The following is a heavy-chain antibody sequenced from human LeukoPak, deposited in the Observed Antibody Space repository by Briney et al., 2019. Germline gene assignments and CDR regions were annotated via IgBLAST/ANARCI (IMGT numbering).Heavy chain of an antibody. CDR3: ARVSGYYDSSGYYYVPYYFDY. CDR2: IIPIFGTA. CDR1: VGTFSSYA. V-gene: IGHV1-69*06. D-gene: IGHD3-22*01. Sequence: ASVKVSCKASVGTFSSYAISWVRQAPGQGLEWMGRIIPIFGTANYAQKFQGRVTITADKSTSTAYMELSSLRSEDTAVYYCARVSGYYDSSGYYYVPYYFDYWGQGTLVTVSS. J-gene: IGHJ4*02.